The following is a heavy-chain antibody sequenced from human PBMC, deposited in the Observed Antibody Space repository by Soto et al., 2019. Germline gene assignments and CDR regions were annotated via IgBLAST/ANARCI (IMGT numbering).Heavy chain of an antibody. D-gene: IGHD3-16*01. CDR1: GGSISTYS. CDR2: VDTTGGT. CDR3: AKDDSGGADI. J-gene: IGHJ3*02. V-gene: IGHV4-4*07. Sequence: QVQLQESGPGLVEPSETLSLTCTVSGGSISTYSWNWIRQPAGQGLEWIGRVDTTGGTNYIASLKCGVTMSVDTSKNQFSLNLSFGTAEDAAVYFCAKDDSGGADIWGQGTMVTVS.